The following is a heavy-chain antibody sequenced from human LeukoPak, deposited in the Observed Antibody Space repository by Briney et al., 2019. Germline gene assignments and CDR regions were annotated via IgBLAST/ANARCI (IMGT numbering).Heavy chain of an antibody. V-gene: IGHV4-61*02. D-gene: IGHD6-13*01. Sequence: SETLSLTCTVSGGSISSGSYYWSWIRQPAGKGLEWIGRIYTSGSTNYNPSLRSRVTISVDTSKNQFSLKLSSVTAADTAVYYCARVPYSSRLHDAFDIWGQGTMVTVSS. J-gene: IGHJ3*02. CDR3: ARVPYSSRLHDAFDI. CDR2: IYTSGST. CDR1: GGSISSGSYY.